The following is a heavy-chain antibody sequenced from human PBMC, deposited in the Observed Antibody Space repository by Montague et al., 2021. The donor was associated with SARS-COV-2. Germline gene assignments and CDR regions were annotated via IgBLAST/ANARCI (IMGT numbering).Heavy chain of an antibody. Sequence: TLSLTCTVSGGSISSGGYYWGWIRQHPGKGLEWIGYIYYSGSTYYNPSLKSRVTISVDTSKNRFSLKLSSVTAADTAVYYCARDRRTITMVRGVTHWFDPWGQGTLVTVSS. V-gene: IGHV4-31*03. CDR2: IYYSGST. D-gene: IGHD3-10*01. J-gene: IGHJ5*02. CDR1: GGSISSGGYY. CDR3: ARDRRTITMVRGVTHWFDP.